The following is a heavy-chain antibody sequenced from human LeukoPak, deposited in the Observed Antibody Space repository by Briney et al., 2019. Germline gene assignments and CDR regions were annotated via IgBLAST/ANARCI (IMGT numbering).Heavy chain of an antibody. CDR2: IIAYNGNT. D-gene: IGHD3-3*01. Sequence: GASVKVSCKASVYTFTSYGISSVRHTPGQGLEWMGGIIAYNGNTNYAQKLQGRVTMTTDTSTSTAYMELRSLRSDDTAVYYCARDIPYFGVVPYYYYYMDVWGKGTTVTVSS. CDR1: VYTFTSYG. V-gene: IGHV1-18*01. J-gene: IGHJ6*03. CDR3: ARDIPYFGVVPYYYYYMDV.